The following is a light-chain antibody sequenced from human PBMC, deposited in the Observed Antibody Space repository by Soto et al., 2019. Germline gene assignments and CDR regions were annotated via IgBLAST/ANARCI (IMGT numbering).Light chain of an antibody. CDR1: QNVNTN. CDR3: QQYKNWPPGIT. V-gene: IGKV3-15*01. Sequence: EIVMTQSPATLSVSPGETATLSCWAGQNVNTNLAWYQQKPGQAPRLLIYRASTRATGIPDRFSGSGSGTEFTLTISSLQSEDFAVYYWQQYKNWPPGITFGGGTKVEIK. J-gene: IGKJ4*01. CDR2: RAS.